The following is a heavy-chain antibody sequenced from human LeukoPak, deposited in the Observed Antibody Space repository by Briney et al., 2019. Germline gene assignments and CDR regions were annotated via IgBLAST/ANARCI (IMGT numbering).Heavy chain of an antibody. V-gene: IGHV1-8*01. D-gene: IGHD3-3*01. J-gene: IGHJ5*02. CDR1: GYTFTSYD. CDR3: ARGDGYYDFWSGYKPWFDP. CDR2: MNPNSGNT. Sequence: ASVKVSCKASGYTFTSYDINWVRQATGQGLEWMGWMNPNSGNTGYAQKFQGRVTMTRNTSISTAYMELSSLRSEDTAVYYCARGDGYYDFWSGYKPWFDPWGQGTLATVSS.